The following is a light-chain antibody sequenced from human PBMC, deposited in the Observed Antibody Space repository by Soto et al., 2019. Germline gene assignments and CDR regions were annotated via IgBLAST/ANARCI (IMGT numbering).Light chain of an antibody. J-gene: IGLJ1*01. CDR1: SNDIGGYNY. V-gene: IGLV2-8*01. CDR2: EVT. Sequence: QSALAQPPSSSVSPGQSVTISFTGTSNDIGGYNYVSWYQQHPGKAPKLMIYEVTKRPSGVPDRFSGSRSGNTASLTVSGLQAEDEADYYCCSSTGSNYLYVFGTGTKVTVL. CDR3: CSSTGSNYLYV.